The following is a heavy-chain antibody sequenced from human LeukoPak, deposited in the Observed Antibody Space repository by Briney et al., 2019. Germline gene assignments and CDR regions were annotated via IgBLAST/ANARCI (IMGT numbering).Heavy chain of an antibody. CDR3: ARQTYCGGDCNWYFDL. V-gene: IGHV4-39*01. D-gene: IGHD2-21*02. CDR1: GGSISSGSYY. J-gene: IGHJ2*01. CDR2: IYYSGST. Sequence: PSETLSLTCTVSGGSISSGSYYWGWIRQPPGKGLEWIGSIYYSGSTYYNPSLKSRVTISVDTSKNQFSLKLSSVTAADTAVYYCARQTYCGGDCNWYFDLWGRGTLVTVSS.